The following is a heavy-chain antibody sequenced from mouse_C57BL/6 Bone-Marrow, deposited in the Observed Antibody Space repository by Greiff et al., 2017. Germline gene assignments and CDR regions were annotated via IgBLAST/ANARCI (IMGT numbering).Heavy chain of an antibody. CDR2: IYPRSGNT. Sequence: VMLVESGAELARPGASVKLSCKASGYTFTSYGISWVKQRTGQGLEWIGEIYPRSGNTYYNEKFKGKATLTADKSSSTAYMELRSLTSEDSAVYFCARKRGTYWGQGTTLTVSS. CDR3: ARKRGTY. CDR1: GYTFTSYG. V-gene: IGHV1-81*01. D-gene: IGHD2-14*01. J-gene: IGHJ2*01.